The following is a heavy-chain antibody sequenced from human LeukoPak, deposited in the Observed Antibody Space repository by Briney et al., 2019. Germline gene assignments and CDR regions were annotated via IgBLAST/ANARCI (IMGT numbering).Heavy chain of an antibody. CDR3: AKSPDRGGYYGYFDY. CDR2: ITGSGAYT. CDR1: GFTFNNYA. J-gene: IGHJ4*02. V-gene: IGHV3-23*01. Sequence: GGSLRLSCTASGFTFNNYAMAWVRQAPGKGLEWVSAITGSGAYTDYADSVKGRFTISRDNSKNTIYLQMNSLRAEDTAVYYCAKSPDRGGYYGYFDYWGQGTLVTVSS. D-gene: IGHD3-22*01.